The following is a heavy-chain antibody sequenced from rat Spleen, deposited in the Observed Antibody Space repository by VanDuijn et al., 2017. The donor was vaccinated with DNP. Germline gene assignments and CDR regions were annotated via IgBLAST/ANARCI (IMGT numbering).Heavy chain of an antibody. V-gene: IGHV5-27*01. Sequence: EVQLVESGGGLVQPGRSLTLSCAASGFTFSNYYMAWVRQAPRKGLEWVASISTSSGKTYYPDSVKGRFTISRDNAKSSLYLQMDSLRSEDTATYYCTTDHAYYYSPDWFAYWGQGTLVTVSS. CDR3: TTDHAYYYSPDWFAY. J-gene: IGHJ3*01. D-gene: IGHD1-1*01. CDR2: ISTSSGKT. CDR1: GFTFSNYY.